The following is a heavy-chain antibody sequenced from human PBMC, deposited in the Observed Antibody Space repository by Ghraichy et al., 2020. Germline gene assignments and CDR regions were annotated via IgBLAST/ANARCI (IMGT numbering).Heavy chain of an antibody. J-gene: IGHJ3*02. V-gene: IGHV3-23*01. CDR1: GFTFRSYA. D-gene: IGHD3-10*01. CDR2: ISGSGDST. Sequence: GGSLRLSCAASGFTFRSYAMNWVRQAPGKGLEWVSRISGSGDSTYYAASVKGRFTISRDNPENTLNLQMNSLRAEDTAVYYCARVTYYYGTATYYDVFDIWGEGTMVVVSA. CDR3: ARVTYYYGTATYYDVFDI.